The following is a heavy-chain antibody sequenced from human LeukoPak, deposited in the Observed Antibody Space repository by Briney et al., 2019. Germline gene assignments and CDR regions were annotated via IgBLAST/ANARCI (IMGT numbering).Heavy chain of an antibody. J-gene: IGHJ6*04. Sequence: WASVKVSCKASGGTFSSYAISWVRQAPRQGLEWMGGIIPIFGTANYAQKFQGRVTITADKSTSTAYMELSSLRSEDTAVYYCARGGSGSYFSRYYYYGMDVWAKGPRSPSPQ. CDR2: IIPIFGTA. CDR3: ARGGSGSYFSRYYYYGMDV. D-gene: IGHD3-10*01. CDR1: GGTFSSYA. V-gene: IGHV1-69*06.